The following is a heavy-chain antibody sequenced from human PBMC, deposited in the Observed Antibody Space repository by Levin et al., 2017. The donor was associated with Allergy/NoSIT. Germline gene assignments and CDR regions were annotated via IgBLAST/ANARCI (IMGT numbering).Heavy chain of an antibody. J-gene: IGHJ5*02. D-gene: IGHD4-17*01. Sequence: GESLKISCAASGFTFSSYSMTWVRQAPGKALEWFSSISAVSTYIYYADSVKGRFTISRDNAKNSLYLQMDSMRAEDTAVYYCARDRDGDFFKWLDPWGQGTLVTVSS. CDR2: ISAVSTYI. CDR3: ARDRDGDFFKWLDP. V-gene: IGHV3-21*01. CDR1: GFTFSSYS.